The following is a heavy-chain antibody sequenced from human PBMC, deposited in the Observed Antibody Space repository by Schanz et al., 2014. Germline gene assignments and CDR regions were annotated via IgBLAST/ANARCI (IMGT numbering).Heavy chain of an antibody. J-gene: IGHJ6*02. CDR1: GFSFSGFG. CDR2: ISYDGRNK. V-gene: IGHV3-30*18. Sequence: VQLVESGGDLVQPGGSLRLSCAGSGFSFSGFGMHWVRQAPGKGLEWVAVISYDGRNKYFADSVKGRFTISRDNSKNTLFLQVNSLRAEDTAVYYCAKDHFGHYDSSGCSDCYYYGMDVWGQGTTVTVSS. D-gene: IGHD3-22*01. CDR3: AKDHFGHYDSSGCSDCYYYGMDV.